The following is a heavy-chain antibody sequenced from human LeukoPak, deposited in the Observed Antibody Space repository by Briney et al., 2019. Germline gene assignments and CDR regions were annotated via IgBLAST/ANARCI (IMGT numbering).Heavy chain of an antibody. CDR3: ARENYGDGNWFDP. CDR2: VNPVTGAT. V-gene: IGHV1-2*02. CDR1: GYTFTDYY. Sequence: ASVKVSCKASGYTFTDYYMHWVRQAPGQGLEWMGWVNPVTGATNSAQNFQGRVTMTRDTSISTVYMELSRLRSDDSAVYYCARENYGDGNWFDPWGQGTLVTVSS. D-gene: IGHD4-17*01. J-gene: IGHJ5*02.